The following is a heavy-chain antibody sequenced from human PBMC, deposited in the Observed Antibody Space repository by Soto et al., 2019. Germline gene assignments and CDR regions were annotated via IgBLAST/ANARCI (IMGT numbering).Heavy chain of an antibody. Sequence: QVQLQQWGAGLLKPSETLSLTCAVSGGSFSGYYWRWIRQPPGKGLEWIGEINHSGSTNYNPSLKSRVTISVDTSKNQFSLKLSSVTAADTAVYYCAREVVARTNWDFDLWGRGTLVTVSS. J-gene: IGHJ2*01. D-gene: IGHD2-15*01. CDR1: GGSFSGYY. V-gene: IGHV4-34*01. CDR3: AREVVARTNWDFDL. CDR2: INHSGST.